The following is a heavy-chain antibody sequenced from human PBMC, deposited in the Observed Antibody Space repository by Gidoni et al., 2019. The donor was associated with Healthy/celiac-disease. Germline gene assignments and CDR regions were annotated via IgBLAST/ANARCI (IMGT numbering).Heavy chain of an antibody. D-gene: IGHD2-2*01. CDR3: ANGSVVPAATYNWFDP. CDR1: GFTFSSYA. Sequence: EVQLLESGGGLVQPGGSLRLSCAASGFTFSSYAMSWVRQAPGQGLEWVSGISGSGYSTYYADSVKGRFTISRDNSKNTLYLQLNSLRAEDTAVYYCANGSVVPAATYNWFDPWGQGTLVTVSS. J-gene: IGHJ5*02. CDR2: ISGSGYST. V-gene: IGHV3-23*01.